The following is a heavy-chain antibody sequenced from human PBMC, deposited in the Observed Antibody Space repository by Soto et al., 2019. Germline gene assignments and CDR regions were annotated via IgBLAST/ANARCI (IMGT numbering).Heavy chain of an antibody. CDR3: ASRRYYDSSGYHDAFDI. Sequence: EVQLVESGGGLVQPGGSLRVSCAASGFTVSSNYMSWVRQAPGKGLEWVSVIYSGGSTYYADSVNGRFTIARDNSKNTLYLQMNSRRADDTAVYYCASRRYYDSSGYHDAFDIWGQGTMVTVSS. J-gene: IGHJ3*02. D-gene: IGHD3-22*01. CDR2: IYSGGST. V-gene: IGHV3-66*01. CDR1: GFTVSSNY.